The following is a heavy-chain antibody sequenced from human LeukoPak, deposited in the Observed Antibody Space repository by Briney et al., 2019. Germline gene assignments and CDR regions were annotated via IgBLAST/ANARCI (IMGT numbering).Heavy chain of an antibody. CDR3: ARVRRYCSSTSCDNPVGY. V-gene: IGHV1-8*01. CDR2: MNPNSGNT. D-gene: IGHD2-2*01. Sequence: ASVEVSCKASGYTFTSYDINWVRQATGQGLEWMGWMNPNSGNTGYAQKFQGRVTMTRNTSISTAYMELSSLRSEDTAVYYCARVRRYCSSTSCDNPVGYWGQGTLVTVSS. CDR1: GYTFTSYD. J-gene: IGHJ4*02.